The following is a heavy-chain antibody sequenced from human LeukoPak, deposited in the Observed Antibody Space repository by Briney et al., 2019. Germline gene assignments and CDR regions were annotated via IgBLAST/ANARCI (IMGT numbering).Heavy chain of an antibody. V-gene: IGHV3-23*01. CDR3: ARGVSGWYDDAFDI. J-gene: IGHJ3*02. CDR1: GFTFSAYN. D-gene: IGHD6-19*01. CDR2: ISGSGGST. Sequence: QPGGSLRLSCVASGFTFSAYNMNWVRQAPGKGLEWVSAISGSGGSTYYADSVKGRFTISRDNSKNTLYLQMNSLRAEDTAVYYCARGVSGWYDDAFDIWGQGTMVTVSS.